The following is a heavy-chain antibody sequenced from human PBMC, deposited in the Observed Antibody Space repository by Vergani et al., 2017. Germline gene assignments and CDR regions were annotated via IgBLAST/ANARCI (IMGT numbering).Heavy chain of an antibody. CDR1: GGSISSGDYY. V-gene: IGHV4-30-4*08. D-gene: IGHD2-2*03. J-gene: IGHJ4*02. Sequence: QVQLQESGPGLVKPSQTLSLTCTVSGGSISSGDYYWSWIRQPPGKGLEWIGYIYYSGSTYYNPSLKSRVTISVDTSKNQFSLKLSSVTAADTAVYYCASVGYCSSTSCYAYYGIIDYWGQGTLVTVSS. CDR2: IYYSGST. CDR3: ASVGYCSSTSCYAYYGIIDY.